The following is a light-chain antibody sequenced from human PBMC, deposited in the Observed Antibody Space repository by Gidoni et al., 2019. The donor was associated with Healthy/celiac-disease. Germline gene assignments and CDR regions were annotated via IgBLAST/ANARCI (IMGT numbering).Light chain of an antibody. J-gene: IGLJ2*01. V-gene: IGLV1-40*01. CDR2: GNS. Sequence: QSALTQPPSVSGAPGQLVTISCTGSSSNIGAGYDVHWYQQLPGTAPKLLIYGNSNRPSGVPDRFSGSKSGTSASLAITGLQAEDEADYYCQSYDSSLSGVVFGGGTKLTV. CDR1: SSNIGAGYD. CDR3: QSYDSSLSGVV.